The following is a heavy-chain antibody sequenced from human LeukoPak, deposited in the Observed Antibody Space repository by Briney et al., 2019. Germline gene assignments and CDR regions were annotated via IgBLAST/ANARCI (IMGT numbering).Heavy chain of an antibody. Sequence: GGSLRLSCAASGFVFSHYAIYLVRQAPGKGLEWVALISYDGSNQFYADSVKGRFTISRDNSKNTLYLQVNSLRTEDTAVYYCARAKTTVTTFDAFDIWGQGTMVTVSS. J-gene: IGHJ3*02. CDR2: ISYDGSNQ. CDR1: GFVFSHYA. V-gene: IGHV3-30-3*01. D-gene: IGHD4-17*01. CDR3: ARAKTTVTTFDAFDI.